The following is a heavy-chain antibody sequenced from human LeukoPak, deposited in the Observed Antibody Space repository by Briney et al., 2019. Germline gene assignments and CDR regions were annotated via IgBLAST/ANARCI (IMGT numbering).Heavy chain of an antibody. CDR3: ARPGYSYGSVNFDY. Sequence: PGGSLRLSCAASGFTFSSYAMHWVRQAPGKGLEWVAVMSYDGSNKYYADSVKGRFTISRDNSKNTLYLQMNSLRAEDTAVYYCARPGYSYGSVNFDYWGQGTLVTVSS. J-gene: IGHJ4*02. V-gene: IGHV3-30*04. CDR2: MSYDGSNK. D-gene: IGHD5-18*01. CDR1: GFTFSSYA.